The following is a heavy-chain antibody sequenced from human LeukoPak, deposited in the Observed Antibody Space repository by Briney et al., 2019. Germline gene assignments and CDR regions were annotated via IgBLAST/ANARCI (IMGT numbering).Heavy chain of an antibody. D-gene: IGHD3-22*01. CDR1: GGSFTDYY. J-gene: IGHJ6*02. CDR2: IDHRGSI. V-gene: IGHV4-34*01. CDR3: ARGLVVVTMTSSIMDV. Sequence: SETLSLTCVVNGGSFTDYYWTWIRQAPGNGLEWVGDIDHRGSINYNPSLKSRVTISVDTSKNQFSLRLSSVTAADTAVYYCARGLVVVTMTSSIMDVWAKGPRSPSP.